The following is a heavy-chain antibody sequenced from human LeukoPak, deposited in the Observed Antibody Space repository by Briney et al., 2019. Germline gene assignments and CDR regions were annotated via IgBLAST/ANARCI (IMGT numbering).Heavy chain of an antibody. D-gene: IGHD2-2*01. CDR3: ARGCSSTSCYALYNWFDP. CDR2: IIPIFGAA. V-gene: IGHV1-69*13. Sequence: GASVKVSCKASGGTFSSYAISWMRQAPGQGLEWMGGIIPIFGAANYAQKFQGRVTITADESTSTAYMELSSLRSEDTAVYYCARGCSSTSCYALYNWFDPWGQGTLVTVSS. J-gene: IGHJ5*02. CDR1: GGTFSSYA.